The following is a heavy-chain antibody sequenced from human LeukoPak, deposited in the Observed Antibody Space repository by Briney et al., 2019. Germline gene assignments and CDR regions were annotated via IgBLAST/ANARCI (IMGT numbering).Heavy chain of an antibody. CDR1: GGTFSSYA. CDR3: AREYQLLGTVYNYFDP. Sequence: SVKVSCKASGGTFSSYAISWVRQAPGQGLEWMGGIIPIFGTANYAQKFQGRLTITADKSTSTAYMELTSLRSEDTAVYYCAREYQLLGTVYNYFDPWGQGTLVTVSS. CDR2: IIPIFGTA. J-gene: IGHJ5*02. D-gene: IGHD2-2*01. V-gene: IGHV1-69*06.